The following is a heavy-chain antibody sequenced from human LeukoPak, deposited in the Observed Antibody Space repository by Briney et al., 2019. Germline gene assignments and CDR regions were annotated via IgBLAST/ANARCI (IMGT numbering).Heavy chain of an antibody. CDR1: GSIFTNYW. V-gene: IGHV5-51*01. CDR2: MYPGDSET. CDR3: ARRASSSFDY. D-gene: IGHD6-13*01. Sequence: GEALQISWKGSGSIFTNYWIGWVRHMPRKGLEWMGIMYPGDSETRYSPSFQGQVTISADKSSNTAYLQWSSLKASDTAMYYCARRASSSFDYWGQGTLVIVSS. J-gene: IGHJ4*02.